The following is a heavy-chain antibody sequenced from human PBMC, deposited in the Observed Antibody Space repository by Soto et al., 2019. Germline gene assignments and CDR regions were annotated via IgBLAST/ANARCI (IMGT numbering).Heavy chain of an antibody. D-gene: IGHD2-15*01. CDR3: ARVKVDCSGGSCYYYYGMDV. V-gene: IGHV4-61*08. J-gene: IGHJ6*02. CDR1: GGSVSSGGYY. Sequence: SETLSLTCTVSGGSVSSGGYYWSWIRQPPGKGLDWIGYIYYSGSTNYNPSLKSQVTISVDTSKNQFSLKLSSVTAADTAVYYCARVKVDCSGGSCYYYYGMDVWGQGTTVTVSS. CDR2: IYYSGST.